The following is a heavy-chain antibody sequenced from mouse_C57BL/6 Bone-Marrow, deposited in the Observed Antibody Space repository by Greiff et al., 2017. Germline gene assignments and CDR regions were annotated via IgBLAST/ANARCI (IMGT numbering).Heavy chain of an antibody. CDR1: GYTFTSYG. Sequence: EVQLQQSGAELVRPGSSVKMSCKTSGYTFTSYGINWVKQRPGQGLEWIGYIYIGNGYTEYNEKFKGKATLTSDTSSRTAYMQLSSLTSDDAAIYFCASHYYGSSYPLGYWGQGTTLTVSS. D-gene: IGHD1-1*01. V-gene: IGHV1-58*01. CDR2: IYIGNGYT. J-gene: IGHJ2*01. CDR3: ASHYYGSSYPLGY.